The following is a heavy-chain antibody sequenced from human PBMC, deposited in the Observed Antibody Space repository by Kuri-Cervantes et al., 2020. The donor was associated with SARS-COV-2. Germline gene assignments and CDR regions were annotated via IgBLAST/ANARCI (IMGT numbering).Heavy chain of an antibody. Sequence: ASVKVSCKASGYTFTGYYMHWVRQAPGQGLEWMGWINPNSGGTNYAQKFQGRVTMTRDTSISTAYMELSRLRSDDTAVYYCARPDYDSIWGFQHWGQGTLVTVSS. V-gene: IGHV1-2*02. D-gene: IGHD3-22*01. J-gene: IGHJ1*01. CDR3: ARPDYDSIWGFQH. CDR2: INPNSGGT. CDR1: GYTFTGYY.